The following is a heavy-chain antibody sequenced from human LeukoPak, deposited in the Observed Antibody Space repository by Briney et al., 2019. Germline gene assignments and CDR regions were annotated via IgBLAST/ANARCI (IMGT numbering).Heavy chain of an antibody. Sequence: SETLSLTCTVSGGSISSGGYYWSWIRQHPGKGLEWIGYIYYSGSTYYNPSLKSRVTISVDTSKNQFSLKLSSVTAADTAVYYCARLTPSAFDIWGQGTMVTVSS. CDR3: ARLTPSAFDI. CDR2: IYYSGST. J-gene: IGHJ3*02. V-gene: IGHV4-31*03. CDR1: GGSISSGGYY.